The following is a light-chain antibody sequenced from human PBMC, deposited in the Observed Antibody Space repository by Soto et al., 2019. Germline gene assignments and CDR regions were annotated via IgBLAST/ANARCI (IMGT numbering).Light chain of an antibody. CDR2: LGS. CDR3: MQGLQTPQT. V-gene: IGKV2-28*01. J-gene: IGKJ1*01. CDR1: QSLLHSNGYNY. Sequence: DIVMTQSPLSLPVTPGEPASISCRSSQSLLHSNGYNYLDWYLQKPGQSPQLLIFLGSNRASGVPDRFSGRGSGTAFTRKIARVEAGDVGVYYGMQGLQTPQTFGQGPKVEIK.